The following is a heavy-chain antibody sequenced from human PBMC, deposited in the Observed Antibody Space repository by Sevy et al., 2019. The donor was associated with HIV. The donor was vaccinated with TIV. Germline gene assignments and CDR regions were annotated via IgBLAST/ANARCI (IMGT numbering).Heavy chain of an antibody. CDR1: GFTFSNYA. J-gene: IGHJ3*01. Sequence: GGSLRLSCAVSGFTFSNYAMSWVRQAPGKGLEWVSAISGRVTGTFYAASVKGRFTISRDNSKNTLYQQMNSLRAEDTALYYCARDTIVVVGEDIDVWGRGTMVKVS. CDR3: ARDTIVVVGEDIDV. D-gene: IGHD3-22*01. CDR2: ISGRVTGT. V-gene: IGHV3-23*01.